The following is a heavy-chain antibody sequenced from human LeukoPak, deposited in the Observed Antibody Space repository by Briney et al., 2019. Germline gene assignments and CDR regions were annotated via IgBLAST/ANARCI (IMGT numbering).Heavy chain of an antibody. Sequence: SETLCLTYTVSGGSTSSDYWSWIRQSPGKGLEWVGYVYNSGDTGKNPSLKSRVTILLDTSKNQCSLKLTSVSAADTAVYYCARLKLGAYFDLWGRGTLVTVSS. CDR2: VYNSGDT. CDR3: ARLKLGAYFDL. V-gene: IGHV4-59*08. CDR1: GGSTSSDY. J-gene: IGHJ2*01. D-gene: IGHD3-16*01.